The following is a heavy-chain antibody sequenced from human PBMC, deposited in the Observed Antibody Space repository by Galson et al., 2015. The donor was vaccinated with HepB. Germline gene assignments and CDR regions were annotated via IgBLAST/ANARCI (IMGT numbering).Heavy chain of an antibody. D-gene: IGHD6-13*01. V-gene: IGHV1-69*10. CDR1: GGTFSSYA. J-gene: IGHJ4*02. CDR2: IIPILGIA. Sequence: SVKVSCKASGGTFSSYAISWVRQAPGQGLEWMGGIIPILGIANYAQKFQGRVTITADESTSTAYMELSSLRSEDTAVYYCARGYSSSPGVFDYWGQGTLVTVSS. CDR3: ARGYSSSPGVFDY.